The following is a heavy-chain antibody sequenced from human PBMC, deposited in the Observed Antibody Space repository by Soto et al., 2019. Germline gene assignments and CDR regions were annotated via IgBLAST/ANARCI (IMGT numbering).Heavy chain of an antibody. Sequence: ASVKVSCKASGYTFTSYDINWVRQATGQGLEWMGWMNPNSGNTGYAQKFQGRVTMTRNTSISTAYMELSSLRSEDTAVYYCARVPQSPPLGYCSGGSCYRQLNWFDPWGQGTLVTVSS. D-gene: IGHD2-15*01. CDR2: MNPNSGNT. J-gene: IGHJ5*02. CDR3: ARVPQSPPLGYCSGGSCYRQLNWFDP. V-gene: IGHV1-8*01. CDR1: GYTFTSYD.